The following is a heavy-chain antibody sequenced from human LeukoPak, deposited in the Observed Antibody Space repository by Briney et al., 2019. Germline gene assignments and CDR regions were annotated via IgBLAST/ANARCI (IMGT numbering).Heavy chain of an antibody. V-gene: IGHV3-23*01. J-gene: IGHJ3*01. CDR2: ISPSGDIT. Sequence: GGTLRLSCAASGFTFSTYGMNWGRQAPGKGLEWVSGISPSGDITYYAYSVMGRFSISRDNPKSTVSLQMSSLRAEDTALYYCVRDLHWGGFDVWGQGTMVTVSS. CDR1: GFTFSTYG. D-gene: IGHD7-27*01. CDR3: VRDLHWGGFDV.